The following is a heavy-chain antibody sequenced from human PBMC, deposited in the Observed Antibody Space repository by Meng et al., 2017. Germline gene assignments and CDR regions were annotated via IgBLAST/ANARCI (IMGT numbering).Heavy chain of an antibody. Sequence: GESPKISCAASGFTFSSYGMHWVRQAPGKGLEWVAVIWYDGSNKYYADSVKGRFTISRDNSKNTLYLQMNSLRAEDTAVYYCARDRGLGYCSSTSCYAYRGYYYYGMDVWGQGTTVTVSS. V-gene: IGHV3-33*01. J-gene: IGHJ6*02. CDR1: GFTFSSYG. D-gene: IGHD2-2*01. CDR3: ARDRGLGYCSSTSCYAYRGYYYYGMDV. CDR2: IWYDGSNK.